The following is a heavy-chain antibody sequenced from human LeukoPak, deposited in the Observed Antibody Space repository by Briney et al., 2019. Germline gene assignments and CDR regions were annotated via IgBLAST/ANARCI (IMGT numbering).Heavy chain of an antibody. CDR1: GGSFSGYY. CDR3: AKVQITIFGSYYYYYGMDV. V-gene: IGHV4-34*01. Sequence: SETLSLTCAVYGGSFSGYYWSWIRQPPGKGLEWIGEINHSGSTNYNPSLKSRVTISVDTSKNQFSLKLSSVTAADTAVYYCAKVQITIFGSYYYYYGMDVWGQGTTVTVSS. CDR2: INHSGST. D-gene: IGHD3-3*01. J-gene: IGHJ6*02.